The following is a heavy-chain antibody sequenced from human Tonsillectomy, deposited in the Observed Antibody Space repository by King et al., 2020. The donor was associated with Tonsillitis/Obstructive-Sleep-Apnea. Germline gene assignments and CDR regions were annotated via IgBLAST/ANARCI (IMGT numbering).Heavy chain of an antibody. CDR2: ISSYGDST. CDR3: ARVGGNDAFDN. V-gene: IGHV3-64*02. Sequence: QLVQSGEGLVQPGGSLRLSCAASGFTFSDYAMHWVRQAPGKGLEYVSAISSYGDSTFYADSVRGRFTISRDNSKNMLYLQMGSLRADDMAVYYCARVGGNDAFDNRAKGRWSPSLQ. CDR1: GFTFSDYA. J-gene: IGHJ3*02.